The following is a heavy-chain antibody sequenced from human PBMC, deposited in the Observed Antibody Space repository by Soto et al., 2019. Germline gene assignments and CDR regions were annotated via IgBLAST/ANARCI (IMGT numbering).Heavy chain of an antibody. CDR2: ISIRSSDR. CDR3: VRGMNPLF. CDR1: GFTLRTYT. V-gene: IGHV3-21*01. Sequence: EVQLVESGGGLVKPGGSLRLSCAASGFTLRTYTMNWVRQAPGKGLEWVSSISIRSSDRYYADSVRGRFTISRDNAKKALYLQMNSLRADDTAVYFCVRGMNPLFGGQGTLVTVSS. J-gene: IGHJ4*01.